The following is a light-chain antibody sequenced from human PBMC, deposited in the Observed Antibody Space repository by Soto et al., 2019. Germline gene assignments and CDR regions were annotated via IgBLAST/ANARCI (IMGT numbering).Light chain of an antibody. CDR2: EVS. CDR3: ISYAV. CDR1: SSDVGGYNY. Sequence: QSVLTQPPSASGSPGQSVTISCTGTSSDVGGYNYVSWYQQHPGKAPKLMIYEVSKRPSGVPDRFSGSKSGNTASLTVSGLQAEDEADYYCISYAVFGTGTKVNVL. J-gene: IGLJ1*01. V-gene: IGLV2-8*01.